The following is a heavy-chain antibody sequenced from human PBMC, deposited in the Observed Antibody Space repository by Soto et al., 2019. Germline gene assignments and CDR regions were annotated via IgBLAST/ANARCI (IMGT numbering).Heavy chain of an antibody. D-gene: IGHD2-15*01. Sequence: SVKVSCKASGGTFSRDAISWVRQAPGQGLEWMGGIIPMFGTAKYVQKFQGRLTITADESTTTAYMELRSLGSDDTAVYYCARGVVVVADSQLGWFDPWGQGTLVTVSS. CDR1: GGTFSRDA. CDR3: ARGVVVVADSQLGWFDP. J-gene: IGHJ5*02. CDR2: IIPMFGTA. V-gene: IGHV1-69*13.